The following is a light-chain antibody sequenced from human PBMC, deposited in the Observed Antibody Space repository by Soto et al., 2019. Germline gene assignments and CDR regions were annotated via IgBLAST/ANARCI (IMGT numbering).Light chain of an antibody. CDR2: EDN. CDR1: SSNIGIYY. V-gene: IGLV1-51*02. J-gene: IGLJ2*01. CDR3: ATWDSSLSGGV. Sequence: QSVLTQPPSVSAAPGQKVTISCSGGSSNIGIYYVSWYQQVPGTAPKLLIYEDNMRPSGIPDRFSGSKSGTSAALGITGLQTGDEADYYCATWDSSLSGGVFGGGTKLTVL.